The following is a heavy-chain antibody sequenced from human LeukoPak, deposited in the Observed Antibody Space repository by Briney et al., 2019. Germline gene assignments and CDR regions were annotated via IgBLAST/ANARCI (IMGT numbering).Heavy chain of an antibody. Sequence: PSETLSLTCTVSGGSISSGSYYWSWIRQPAGKGLEWIGRIYTSGSTNYNPSLKSRVTISVDTSKNQFSLKLSSVTATDTAVYYCATNSELRYFIPDAFDIWGQGTMVTVSS. CDR3: ATNSELRYFIPDAFDI. D-gene: IGHD3-9*01. J-gene: IGHJ3*02. CDR2: IYTSGST. V-gene: IGHV4-61*02. CDR1: GGSISSGSYY.